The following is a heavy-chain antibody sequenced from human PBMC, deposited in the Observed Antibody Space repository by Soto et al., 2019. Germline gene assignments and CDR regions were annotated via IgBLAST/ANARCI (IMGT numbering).Heavy chain of an antibody. D-gene: IGHD2-15*01. V-gene: IGHV3-53*02. CDR1: GFIVSSNY. J-gene: IGHJ4*02. Sequence: EVQLVETGGGLIQPGGSLRLSCAASGFIVSSNYMSWVRQAPGKGLEWVSVIYSGGSTYYADSVKGRFTISRNNSNNKLYLQMNNLRAEDTDVYYCARDVYDCNGGSCFGAPFDYWGQGTLVTVSS. CDR2: IYSGGST. CDR3: ARDVYDCNGGSCFGAPFDY.